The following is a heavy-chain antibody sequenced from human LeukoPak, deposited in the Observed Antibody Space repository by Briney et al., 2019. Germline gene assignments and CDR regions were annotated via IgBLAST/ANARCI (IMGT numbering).Heavy chain of an antibody. J-gene: IGHJ5*02. CDR3: ARHWDVVVVVAATDNWFDL. CDR2: IYHSGST. D-gene: IGHD2-15*01. V-gene: IGHV4-38-2*01. Sequence: SETLSLTCAVSGYSISSGYYWGWIRQPPGKGLEWIGSIYHSGSTYYNPSLKSRVTISVDTSKNQFSLKLSSVTAADTAVYYCARHWDVVVVVAATDNWFDLWGQGTLVSVSS. CDR1: GYSISSGYY.